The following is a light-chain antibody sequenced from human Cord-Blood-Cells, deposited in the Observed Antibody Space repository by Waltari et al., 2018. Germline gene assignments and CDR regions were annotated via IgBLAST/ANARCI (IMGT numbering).Light chain of an antibody. Sequence: QSVLTQPPSVSGAPGQRFTIPCTGSSSTIGAGYDVHWYQQLPGTAPKLLIYGNSNRPSGVPDRFSGSKSGTSASLAITGLQAEDEADYYCQSYDSSLSGSVFGGGTKLTVL. J-gene: IGLJ2*01. CDR3: QSYDSSLSGSV. V-gene: IGLV1-40*01. CDR1: SSTIGAGYD. CDR2: GNS.